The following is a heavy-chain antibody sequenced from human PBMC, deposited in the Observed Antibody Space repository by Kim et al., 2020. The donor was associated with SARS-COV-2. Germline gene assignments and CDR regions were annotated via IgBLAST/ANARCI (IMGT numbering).Heavy chain of an antibody. D-gene: IGHD1-1*01. CDR3: ARDLRDGYNSNYFDA. Sequence: SETLSLTCTVSGGSMRNYYWNWIRQAPGKGLEWIGYVYYTGSTNYNPSLKTRVTISVDMSKNQFSLRLTSVTAADTAIYYCARDLRDGYNSNYFDAWGQ. V-gene: IGHV4-59*12. J-gene: IGHJ4*02. CDR1: GGSMRNYY. CDR2: VYYTGST.